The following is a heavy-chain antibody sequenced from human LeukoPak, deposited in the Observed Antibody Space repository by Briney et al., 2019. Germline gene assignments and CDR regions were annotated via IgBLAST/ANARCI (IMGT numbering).Heavy chain of an antibody. CDR1: GFTVSSNY. Sequence: PGGSLRLSCAASGFTVSSNYMSWVRQAPGKGLEWVSVIYSGGSTYYADSVKGRFTISRDNSKNTLYLQMNSLRAEGTAVYYCARSPGGGYDLGWFDPWGQGTLVTVSS. J-gene: IGHJ5*02. CDR2: IYSGGST. CDR3: ARSPGGGYDLGWFDP. D-gene: IGHD3-16*01. V-gene: IGHV3-66*01.